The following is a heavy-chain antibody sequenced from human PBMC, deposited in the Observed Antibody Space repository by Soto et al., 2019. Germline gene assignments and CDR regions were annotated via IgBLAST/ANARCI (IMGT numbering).Heavy chain of an antibody. J-gene: IGHJ2*01. CDR3: ARKIVVVPAAMPDWYFDL. Sequence: QVQLQESGPGLVKPSQTLSLTCTVSGGSISSGGYYWSWIRQHPGKGLEWIGYIYYSGSTYYNPSLKRRVTISVDTSKNQFSLKLSSVTAADTAVYYCARKIVVVPAAMPDWYFDLWGRGTLVTVSS. V-gene: IGHV4-31*03. CDR2: IYYSGST. D-gene: IGHD2-2*01. CDR1: GGSISSGGYY.